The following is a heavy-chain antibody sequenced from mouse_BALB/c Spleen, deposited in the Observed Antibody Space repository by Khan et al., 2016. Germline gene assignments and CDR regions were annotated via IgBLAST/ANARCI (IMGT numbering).Heavy chain of an antibody. CDR3: ARLLWLRDMDY. Sequence: EVKLLESGGGLVQPGGSLNLSCAASGFDFSRYWMSWARQAPGKGQEWIGEINPGSSTINYTPSLKDKFIISRDNAKNTLYLQMSKVRSEDTALDYCARLLWLRDMDYWGQGTSVTVSS. D-gene: IGHD2-2*01. CDR1: GFDFSRYW. CDR2: INPGSSTI. V-gene: IGHV4-2*02. J-gene: IGHJ4*01.